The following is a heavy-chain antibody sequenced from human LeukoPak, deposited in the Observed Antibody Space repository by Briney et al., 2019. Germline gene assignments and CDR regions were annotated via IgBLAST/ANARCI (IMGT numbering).Heavy chain of an antibody. CDR3: ASLQPLNYYDSSGYTPGVDI. D-gene: IGHD3-22*01. V-gene: IGHV3-21*01. J-gene: IGHJ3*02. CDR1: GFTFSSYS. Sequence: PGGSLRLSCAASGFTFSSYSMNWVRQAPGKGLEWVSSISSSSSYIYYADSVKGRFTISRDNAKNSLYLQMNSLRAEDTAVYYCASLQPLNYYDSSGYTPGVDIWGQGTMVTVSS. CDR2: ISSSSSYI.